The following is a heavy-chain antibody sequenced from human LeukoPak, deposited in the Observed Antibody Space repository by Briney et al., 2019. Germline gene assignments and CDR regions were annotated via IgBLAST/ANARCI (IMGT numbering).Heavy chain of an antibody. Sequence: SEALSLTCTVSGGSISSSSYYWGWIRQPPGKGLEWIGSIYYSGSTNYNPSLKSRVTISVDKSKNQFSLKLSSVTAADTAVYYCARRTDWFDPWGQGTLVTVSS. V-gene: IGHV4-39*07. CDR1: GGSISSSSYY. CDR2: IYYSGST. D-gene: IGHD2-2*01. J-gene: IGHJ5*02. CDR3: ARRTDWFDP.